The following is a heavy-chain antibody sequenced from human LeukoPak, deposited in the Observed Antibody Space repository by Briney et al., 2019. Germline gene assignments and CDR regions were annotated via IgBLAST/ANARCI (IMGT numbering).Heavy chain of an antibody. CDR2: IFYSRTT. J-gene: IGHJ6*03. V-gene: IGHV4-59*08. Sequence: PSETLSLTCNVSGDSISSDYWNWIRQPPGESLELIGFIFYSRTTNYNPSRQIRVTVSVNRFNNQFSLELIFVTAADAAIYYCARTRRHDHRTSYMDVWGKGITVSVS. CDR1: GDSISSDY. D-gene: IGHD1-7*01. CDR3: ARTRRHDHRTSYMDV.